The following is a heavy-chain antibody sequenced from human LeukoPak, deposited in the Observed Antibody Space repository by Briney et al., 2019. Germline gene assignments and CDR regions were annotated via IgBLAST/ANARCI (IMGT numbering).Heavy chain of an antibody. J-gene: IGHJ5*02. CDR2: MNPESGGS. Sequence: ASVKVSCEASGYTFTDYYLHWVRQAPGQGLEWMGWMNPESGGSSSAQNFQGRVTMTRDTSINTAYMELSRLTSDDTAVYYCARERVSDVPVGVGQDWFDPWGQGTLVTVSS. CDR3: ARERVSDVPVGVGQDWFDP. CDR1: GYTFTDYY. D-gene: IGHD1-26*01. V-gene: IGHV1-2*02.